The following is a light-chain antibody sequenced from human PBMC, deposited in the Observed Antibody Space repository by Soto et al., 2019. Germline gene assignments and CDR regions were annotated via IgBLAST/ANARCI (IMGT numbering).Light chain of an antibody. J-gene: IGKJ1*01. CDR1: QSIGTW. V-gene: IGKV1-5*01. CDR3: QQYSDSSGA. Sequence: QVSTSASAVSATATVRDTRTCGASQSIGTWLAWYQQTPGKAPKLLIFDASTLESGVPSRFSGSGSGTDFPLTISSLQPDDFATYYCQQYSDSSGAFGQGTKVAI. CDR2: DAS.